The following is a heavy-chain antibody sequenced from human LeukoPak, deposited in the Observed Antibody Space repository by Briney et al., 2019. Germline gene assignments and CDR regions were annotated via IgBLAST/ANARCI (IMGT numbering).Heavy chain of an antibody. J-gene: IGHJ4*02. Sequence: PSETLSLTCAAYAGSFSGYYLSWIRQPPGKGLEWIGEINHSGSTNYNPSLKSRVTISVDTSKNQFSLKLSSVTAADTAVYYCARGFCSGGTCYSPPLDYWGQGTLVTVSS. CDR2: INHSGST. D-gene: IGHD2-15*01. CDR1: AGSFSGYY. CDR3: ARGFCSGGTCYSPPLDY. V-gene: IGHV4-34*01.